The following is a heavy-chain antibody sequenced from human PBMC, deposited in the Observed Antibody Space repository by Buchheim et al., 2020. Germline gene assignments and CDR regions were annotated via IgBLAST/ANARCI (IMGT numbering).Heavy chain of an antibody. CDR2: INHSGST. CDR1: GGSFSGYY. V-gene: IGHV4-34*01. J-gene: IGHJ4*02. CDR3: ARKERGTYYYDSSGPDY. Sequence: QVQLQQWGAGLLKPSETLSLTCAVYGGSFSGYYWSWIRQPPGKGLEWIGEINHSGSTNYNPSPKSRVTISVHTSKNQFSLKLSSVTAADTAVYYCARKERGTYYYDSSGPDYWGQGTL. D-gene: IGHD3-22*01.